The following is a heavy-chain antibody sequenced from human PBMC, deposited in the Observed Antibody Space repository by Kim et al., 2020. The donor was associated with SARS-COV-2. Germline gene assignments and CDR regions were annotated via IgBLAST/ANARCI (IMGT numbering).Heavy chain of an antibody. CDR1: GGSFSGYY. V-gene: IGHV4-34*01. D-gene: IGHD6-19*01. CDR2: INHSGST. Sequence: SETLSLTCAVYGGSFSGYYWSWIRQPPGKGLEWIGEINHSGSTNYNPSLKSRVTISVDTSKNQFSLKLSSVTAADTAVYYCASIPGIAVGVDYWGQGTLVTVSS. CDR3: ASIPGIAVGVDY. J-gene: IGHJ4*02.